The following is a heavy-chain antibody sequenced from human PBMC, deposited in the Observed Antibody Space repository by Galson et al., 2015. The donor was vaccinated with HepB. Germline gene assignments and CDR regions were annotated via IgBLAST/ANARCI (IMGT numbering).Heavy chain of an antibody. V-gene: IGHV3-66*04. Sequence: SLRLSCAASGFTVSSNYVSWVRQAPGKGLEWVSVIYSGGSTYYADSVKGRFTISRDNSKNTLYLQMNSLRAGDTAVYYCARLGQWEGSDYWGQGTLVTGSS. D-gene: IGHD1-26*01. CDR1: GFTVSSNY. CDR3: ARLGQWEGSDY. J-gene: IGHJ4*02. CDR2: IYSGGST.